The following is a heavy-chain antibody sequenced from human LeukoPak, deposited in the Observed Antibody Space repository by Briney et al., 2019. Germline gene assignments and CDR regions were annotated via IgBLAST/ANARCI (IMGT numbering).Heavy chain of an antibody. V-gene: IGHV4-61*02. CDR3: ARSRTLRFLEWLFDY. CDR2: IYTSGST. CDR1: GGSISSGSYY. D-gene: IGHD3-3*01. Sequence: SETLSLTCTVSGGSISSGSYYWSWIRQPAGKGLEWIGRIYTSGSTNYNPSLKSRVTISVDTSKNQFSLKLSPVSAADTAVYYCARSRTLRFLEWLFDYWGQGTLVTVSS. J-gene: IGHJ4*02.